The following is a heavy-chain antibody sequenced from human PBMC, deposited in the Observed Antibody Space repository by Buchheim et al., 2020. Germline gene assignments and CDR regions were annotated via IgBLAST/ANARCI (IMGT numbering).Heavy chain of an antibody. CDR3: ARGRSITFGGVIAPSLDY. CDR2: IYHSGST. V-gene: IGHV4-30-2*01. D-gene: IGHD3-16*02. J-gene: IGHJ4*02. Sequence: QLQLQESGSGLVKPSQTLSLTCAVSGGSISSGGYSWSWIRQPPGKGLEWIGYIYHSGSTYYNPSLTSRVTISVDRTKNQFSLKLSSVTAADTAVYYCARGRSITFGGVIAPSLDYWGQGTL. CDR1: GGSISSGGYS.